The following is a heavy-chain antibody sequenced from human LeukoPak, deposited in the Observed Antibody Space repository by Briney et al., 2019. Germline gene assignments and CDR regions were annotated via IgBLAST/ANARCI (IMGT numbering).Heavy chain of an antibody. CDR3: ARVGTVNYYYGMDV. V-gene: IGHV4-38-2*02. CDR2: IYHSGST. D-gene: IGHD4-17*01. CDR1: GYSITSGYF. Sequence: SETVSLTCTVSGYSITSGYFWGWIWQPPGTGLTWIGRIYHSGSTNYNSSLKSRVTISVDTSKNQISLKLNSVTAADTAVYYCARVGTVNYYYGMDVWGKGTTVTVSS. J-gene: IGHJ6*04.